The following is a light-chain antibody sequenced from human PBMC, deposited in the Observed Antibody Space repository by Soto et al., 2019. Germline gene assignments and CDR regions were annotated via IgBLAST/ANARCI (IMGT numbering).Light chain of an antibody. Sequence: QSVLTQPPSVSGAPGQRVTISCTGSSSNIGAGYHVHWYQHTPGTAPKPLIYGNNNRPSGVPDRFSGSKSGTSASLAITGLQAEDEADYYCQSYDIGLSGHVFGTGTKVTVL. CDR1: SSNIGAGYH. CDR2: GNN. CDR3: QSYDIGLSGHV. J-gene: IGLJ1*01. V-gene: IGLV1-40*01.